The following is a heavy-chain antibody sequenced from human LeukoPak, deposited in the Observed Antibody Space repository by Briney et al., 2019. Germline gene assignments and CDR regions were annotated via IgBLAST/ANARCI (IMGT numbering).Heavy chain of an antibody. CDR1: GFTFSDYY. J-gene: IGHJ4*02. CDR2: ISSTNI. CDR3: ARKSSAVAGPFDY. Sequence: GGSLRLSCAASGFTFSDYYMSWIRQAPGKGLEWVSSISSTNIYYADSVKGRFTISRDNAKNSLYLQMNSLRAEDTAVYYCARKSSAVAGPFDYWGQGTLVTVSS. D-gene: IGHD6-19*01. V-gene: IGHV3-69-1*01.